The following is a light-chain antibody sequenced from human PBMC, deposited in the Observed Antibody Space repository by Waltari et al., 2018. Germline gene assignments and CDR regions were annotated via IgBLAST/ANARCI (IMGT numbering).Light chain of an antibody. Sequence: ETVMTQSSAILSVSPGESATLSCRASQSIKSHLAWYQQKPGQAPRLLIYGASTRAAGIPARFSGGGSGTEFILTISSLQSEDFATYHCQQYNNWPLYTFGQGTKLEI. J-gene: IGKJ2*01. CDR2: GAS. V-gene: IGKV3-15*01. CDR1: QSIKSH. CDR3: QQYNNWPLYT.